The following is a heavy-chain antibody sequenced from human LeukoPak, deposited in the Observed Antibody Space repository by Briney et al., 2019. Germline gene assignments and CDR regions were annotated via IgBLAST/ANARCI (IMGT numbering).Heavy chain of an antibody. V-gene: IGHV4-34*01. J-gene: IGHJ6*04. CDR1: GRSFSGYY. D-gene: IGHD3-10*01. Sequence: SETLSLTCAVYGRSFSGYYWSWIRQPPGKGLEWIGEINHSGSTNYNPSLKSRVTISVDTSKNPFSLKLSSVTAADTAVYYCARGSGSPLYYHYGLDVWGKGTTVTVSS. CDR2: INHSGST. CDR3: ARGSGSPLYYHYGLDV.